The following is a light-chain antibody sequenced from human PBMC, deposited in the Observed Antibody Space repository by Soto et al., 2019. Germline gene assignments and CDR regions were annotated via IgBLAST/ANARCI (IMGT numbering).Light chain of an antibody. J-gene: IGLJ1*01. CDR2: EVS. V-gene: IGLV2-14*01. Sequence: QSVLTQPASVSGSPGQSITISCTVTSSDVGGYNYVSWYQQHPGKAPKLMIYEVSNRPSGVSTRFSGSKSGNTASLTISGLQAEDEADYYCSSYTSSSTLEVFGTGTKVTVL. CDR1: SSDVGGYNY. CDR3: SSYTSSSTLEV.